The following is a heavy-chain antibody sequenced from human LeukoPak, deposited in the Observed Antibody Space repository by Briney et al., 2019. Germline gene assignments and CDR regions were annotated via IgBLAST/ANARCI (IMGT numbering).Heavy chain of an antibody. CDR2: IYHTGST. CDR3: AGEGRWGLKYYFDS. CDR1: GGSLTTHY. D-gene: IGHD4-23*01. V-gene: IGHV4-59*11. Sequence: SETLSLTCNVSGGSLTTHYWSWVRQSPDKGLEWIGQIYHTGSTHYNPSLRSRFTISVDTSKNMLFLTLRSVTAADTAVYYCAGEGRWGLKYYFDSWGPGTRVIVSS. J-gene: IGHJ4*02.